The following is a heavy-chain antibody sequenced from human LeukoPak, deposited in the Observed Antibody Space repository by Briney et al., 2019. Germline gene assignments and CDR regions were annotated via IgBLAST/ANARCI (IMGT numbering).Heavy chain of an antibody. V-gene: IGHV3-7*01. D-gene: IGHD5-18*01. CDR3: ASLGQLWSLFDY. J-gene: IGHJ4*02. CDR1: GFTFSSCW. Sequence: PGGSLRLSCAASGFTFSSCWMSWVRQAPGKGLEWVANIKQDGSEKYYVDSVKGRFTISRDNAKNSLYLQMNSLRAEDTAVYYCASLGQLWSLFDYWGQGTLVTVSS. CDR2: IKQDGSEK.